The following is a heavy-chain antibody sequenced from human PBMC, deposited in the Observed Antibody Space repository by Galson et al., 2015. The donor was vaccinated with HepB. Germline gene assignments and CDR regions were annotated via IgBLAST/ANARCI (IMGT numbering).Heavy chain of an antibody. CDR2: ISAYNGNT. J-gene: IGHJ4*02. CDR3: ARDMGGPYYYGSGSSHRTFDY. D-gene: IGHD3-10*01. CDR1: GYTFTSYG. V-gene: IGHV1-18*01. Sequence: SVKVSCKASGYTFTSYGISWVRQAPGQGLEWMGWISAYNGNTNYAQKLQGRVTMTTDTSTSTAYMELRSLRSDDTAVYYCARDMGGPYYYGSGSSHRTFDYWGQGTLVTVSS.